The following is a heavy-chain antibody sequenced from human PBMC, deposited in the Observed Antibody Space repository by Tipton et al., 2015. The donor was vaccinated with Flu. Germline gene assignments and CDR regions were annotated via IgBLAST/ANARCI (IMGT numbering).Heavy chain of an antibody. CDR1: GYTLYTDW. V-gene: IGHV5-51*01. J-gene: IGHJ4*02. CDR3: VRQFISDY. Sequence: VQLVQSGAEVTKPGKSLRISCEGSGYTLYTDWIGWVRQMPGKGLEWMGTIYPGDSDTRYSPSFQGKVTISADKSISTAYLQWSSLKASDTAMYYFVRQFISDYWAQGTLVTVSS. D-gene: IGHD3-3*02. CDR2: IYPGDSDT.